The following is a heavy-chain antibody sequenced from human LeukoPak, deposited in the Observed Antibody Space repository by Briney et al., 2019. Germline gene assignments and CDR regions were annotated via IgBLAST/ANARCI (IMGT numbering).Heavy chain of an antibody. J-gene: IGHJ4*02. CDR2: IYYSGTT. CDR3: ARGVYIAAAQYGY. V-gene: IGHV4-59*01. Sequence: LETLSLTCTVSGGSISSYYWSWIRQPPGKGLEWIGCIYYSGTTNYNPSLKSRVTISVDTSKNQFSLKLSSVTAADTAVYYCARGVYIAAAQYGYWGQGTLVTVSS. CDR1: GGSISSYY. D-gene: IGHD6-13*01.